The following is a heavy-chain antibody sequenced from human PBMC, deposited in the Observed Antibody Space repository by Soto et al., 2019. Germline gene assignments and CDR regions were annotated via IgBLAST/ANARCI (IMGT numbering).Heavy chain of an antibody. J-gene: IGHJ3*02. CDR1: GFTFRSYR. Sequence: GPLRRSCAASGFTFRSYRMNWVRQAPGKGLEWVSYISSSSSTIYYADSVKGRFTISRDNAKNSLYLQMNSLRDEDTAVYYCARDLPQYYYDSSDAFDIWGQGTMVTVS. V-gene: IGHV3-48*02. D-gene: IGHD3-22*01. CDR2: ISSSSSTI. CDR3: ARDLPQYYYDSSDAFDI.